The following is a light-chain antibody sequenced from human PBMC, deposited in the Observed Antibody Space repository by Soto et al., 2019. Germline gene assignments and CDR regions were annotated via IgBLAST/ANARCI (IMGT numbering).Light chain of an antibody. CDR3: QQYGRSPFT. J-gene: IGKJ3*01. CDR2: GAS. V-gene: IGKV3-20*01. Sequence: EIVLTQSPGTLSLSPGERATLSCRASQSVTSTYLAWYQQKPGQAPRLLIYGASTRVTGIPDRFSGSGSGTDFTLTISRLEPEDFAVYYCQQYGRSPFTFGPGTKVDI. CDR1: QSVTSTY.